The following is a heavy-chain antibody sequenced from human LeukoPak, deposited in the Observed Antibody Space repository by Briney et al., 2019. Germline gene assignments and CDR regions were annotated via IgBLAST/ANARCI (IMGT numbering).Heavy chain of an antibody. CDR1: GGSISSSSYY. CDR3: ARHKGDFWSGFDY. J-gene: IGHJ4*02. V-gene: IGHV4-39*01. CDR2: IYYSGST. D-gene: IGHD3-3*01. Sequence: KPSETLSLTCTVSGGSISSSSYYWGWIRQPPGKGLEWIGSIYYSGSTYYNPSLKSRVTISVDTSKNQFSLKLSSVTGADTAVYYCARHKGDFWSGFDYWGQGTLVTVSS.